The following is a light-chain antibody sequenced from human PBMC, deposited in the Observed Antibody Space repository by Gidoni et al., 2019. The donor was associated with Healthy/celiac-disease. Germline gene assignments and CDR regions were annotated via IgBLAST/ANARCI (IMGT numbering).Light chain of an antibody. CDR2: DAS. CDR3: QQRSNWHPALT. Sequence: EIVLTQSPATLSLSPGERATLSCRASQSVSSYLAWYQQKPGQAPRLLIYDASNRDTGIPARFSGSGSGTELTLTISSLEHEDFAVYYCQQRSNWHPALTFGGGTKVEIK. J-gene: IGKJ4*01. CDR1: QSVSSY. V-gene: IGKV3-11*01.